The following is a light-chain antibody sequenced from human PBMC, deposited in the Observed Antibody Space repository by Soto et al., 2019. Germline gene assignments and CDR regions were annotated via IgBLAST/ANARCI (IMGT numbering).Light chain of an antibody. V-gene: IGKV1-5*01. CDR2: DAS. J-gene: IGKJ1*01. Sequence: DIPMTQSPSTLSASVGDRVTITCRASQSISSWLAWYQQKPGKAPKLLIYDASSLESGVPSRFSGSGSGTEFPLTVSSLQPDDFATYYCQQYKSYSPATFGQGTKVEIK. CDR3: QQYKSYSPAT. CDR1: QSISSW.